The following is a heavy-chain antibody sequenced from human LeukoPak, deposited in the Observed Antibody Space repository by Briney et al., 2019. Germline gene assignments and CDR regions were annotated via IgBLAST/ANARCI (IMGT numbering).Heavy chain of an antibody. Sequence: GESLKISCKGSGYSFTSYWIGWVRQMPGKGLEWMGIIYPGDSDTRYSPSFQGQVTISADKSISTAYLQWSSLKASDTAMYYCARHLRYCSSTSCYQLDYWGQGTPVTVSS. D-gene: IGHD2-2*01. V-gene: IGHV5-51*01. J-gene: IGHJ4*02. CDR2: IYPGDSDT. CDR1: GYSFTSYW. CDR3: ARHLRYCSSTSCYQLDY.